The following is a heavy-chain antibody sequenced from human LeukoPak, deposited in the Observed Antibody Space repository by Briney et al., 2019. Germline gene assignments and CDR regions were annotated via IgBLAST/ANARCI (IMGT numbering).Heavy chain of an antibody. D-gene: IGHD3-3*01. J-gene: IGHJ4*02. Sequence: PGRSLRLSCAASGFTFSSYSMNWVRQAPGKGLEWVSSISSSSYIYYADSVKGRFTISRDNAKNSLYLQMNSLKAEDTAVYYCARGSNYYDFWSGYSSYYFDYWGQGTLVTVSS. CDR3: ARGSNYYDFWSGYSSYYFDY. CDR2: ISSSSYI. CDR1: GFTFSSYS. V-gene: IGHV3-21*04.